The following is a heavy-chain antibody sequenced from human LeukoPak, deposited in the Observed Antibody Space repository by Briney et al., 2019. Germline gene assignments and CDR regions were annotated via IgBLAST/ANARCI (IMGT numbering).Heavy chain of an antibody. CDR3: AALYTSSWFDL. J-gene: IGHJ5*02. Sequence: ASVKVSCKASGFTFTSRSAVQWVRQARGQRLEWIGWIVVDSDNTNYAENFQERVTITRDMSASTSYMELSSLRSEDTAVYFCAALYTSSWFDLWGQGTLVTVSS. CDR1: GFTFTSRSA. V-gene: IGHV1-58*01. D-gene: IGHD6-13*01. CDR2: IVVDSDNT.